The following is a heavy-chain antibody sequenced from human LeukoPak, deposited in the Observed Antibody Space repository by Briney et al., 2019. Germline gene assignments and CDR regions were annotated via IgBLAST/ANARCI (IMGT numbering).Heavy chain of an antibody. CDR3: ARGSSTVSAGYY. CDR1: GFTVSSIH. D-gene: IGHD6-19*01. J-gene: IGHJ4*02. Sequence: GGSLRLSCAASGFTVSSIHMTWVRQAPGKGLEWVSVIYSGGDTHYADSVKGRFTISRDNSKNTLYLQMNSLRAEDTAVYYCARGSSTVSAGYYWGQGTLVTVSS. CDR2: IYSGGDT. V-gene: IGHV3-53*01.